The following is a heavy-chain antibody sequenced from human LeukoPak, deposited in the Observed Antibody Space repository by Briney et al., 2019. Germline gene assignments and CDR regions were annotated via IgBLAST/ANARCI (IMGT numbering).Heavy chain of an antibody. D-gene: IGHD3-22*01. CDR1: GWSFSDYY. CDR2: MSPSGSS. CDR3: ARGRQDVNMILVVMAGVSYYLDV. J-gene: IGHJ6*03. V-gene: IGHV4-34*01. Sequence: SETLSLTCAVYGWSFSDYYLTWIRQTPGKGLEWIGEMSPSGSSNYNPSLKSRVTISVDTSKNQLSLKLRSVTAADTAVYYCARGRQDVNMILVVMAGVSYYLDVWSKGTTVTVS.